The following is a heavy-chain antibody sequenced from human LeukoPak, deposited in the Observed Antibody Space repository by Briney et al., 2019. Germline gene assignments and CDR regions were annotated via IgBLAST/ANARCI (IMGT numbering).Heavy chain of an antibody. CDR1: SESFSGYY. CDR3: ASGGTAMVMFDY. J-gene: IGHJ4*02. D-gene: IGHD5-18*01. Sequence: PSETLSLTCAVYSESFSGYYWSWIRQPPGKGLEWIGEINQSGGTNYNPSLKSRVTISVDTSKTQFSLKLSSVTAADTAVYYCASGGTAMVMFDYWGQGTLVTVSS. V-gene: IGHV4-34*01. CDR2: INQSGGT.